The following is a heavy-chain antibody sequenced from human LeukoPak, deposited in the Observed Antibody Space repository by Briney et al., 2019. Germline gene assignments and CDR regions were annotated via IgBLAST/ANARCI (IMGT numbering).Heavy chain of an antibody. Sequence: GGSLRLSCAASGFTFTNAWMYWVRLAPGKGLVWVGRIKSKTDGGTSDYAAPVTGRFTISRGDSKSTLYLEMNSLKTEDTGVYYCSTLWCGAWGQGTLVTVSS. V-gene: IGHV3-15*01. CDR3: STLWCGA. CDR1: GFTFTNAW. D-gene: IGHD3-10*01. J-gene: IGHJ5*02. CDR2: IKSKTDGGTS.